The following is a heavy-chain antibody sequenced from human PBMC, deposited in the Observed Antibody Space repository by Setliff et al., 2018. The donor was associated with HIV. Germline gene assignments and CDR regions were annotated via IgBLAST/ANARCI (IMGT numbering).Heavy chain of an antibody. Sequence: GGSLRLSCAASGFTFSSHYMNWVRQAPGKGLEWASEITSGAKITDYADSVKGRFTISRDDAKNSLYLQMNDLRAEDTAVYYCVRGFNLWGQGTMVTV. CDR2: ITSGAKIT. V-gene: IGHV3-48*01. J-gene: IGHJ3*01. CDR3: VRGFNL. CDR1: GFTFSSHY.